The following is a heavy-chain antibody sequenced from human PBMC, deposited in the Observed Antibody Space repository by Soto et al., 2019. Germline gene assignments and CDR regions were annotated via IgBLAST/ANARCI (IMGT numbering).Heavy chain of an antibody. D-gene: IGHD3-10*02. V-gene: IGHV3-23*01. Sequence: EGSLRLSCAASGFGFRTYAMSWIRQAPGQGLEWVSVISDTGDDTYYADSVKGRVTISRDSSRNTLYLRMNSLRAEDTAVYYCASYVGGPTFYFEPWGQGMLVNVSS. CDR2: ISDTGDDT. CDR1: GFGFRTYA. J-gene: IGHJ4*02. CDR3: ASYVGGPTFYFEP.